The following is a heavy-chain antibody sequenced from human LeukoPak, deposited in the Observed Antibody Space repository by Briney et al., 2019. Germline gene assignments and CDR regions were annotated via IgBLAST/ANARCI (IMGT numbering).Heavy chain of an antibody. CDR1: GFTFSIYA. J-gene: IGHJ4*02. CDR3: ARDRPNYYGSDGHFYRRDGDY. CDR2: ITSRGEST. D-gene: IGHD3-10*01. Sequence: GGSLRLSCAASGFTFSIYAMSWVRQAPGKGLQWVSSITSRGESTWYVDSVKGRFTITRDNSENTLYLQMHSLRAEDTAVYYCARDRPNYYGSDGHFYRRDGDYWGRGTLVSVSS. V-gene: IGHV3-23*01.